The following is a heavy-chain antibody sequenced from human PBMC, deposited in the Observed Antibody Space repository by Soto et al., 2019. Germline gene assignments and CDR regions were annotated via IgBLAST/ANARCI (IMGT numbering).Heavy chain of an antibody. CDR2: IIPIFGTT. CDR1: GGTFSNYA. V-gene: IGHV1-69*15. J-gene: IGHJ5*02. Sequence: QVQLVQSGAEVKKPGSSVKVSCKASGGTFSNYAITWVRQAPGQGLEWVGRIIPIFGTTNVAQKFQGRVTTTAAETTTPANMELSGLRTDDTAVYYCAKDGGADGYFGNWLDPWGQGTLVTVSS. D-gene: IGHD5-12*01. CDR3: AKDGGADGYFGNWLDP.